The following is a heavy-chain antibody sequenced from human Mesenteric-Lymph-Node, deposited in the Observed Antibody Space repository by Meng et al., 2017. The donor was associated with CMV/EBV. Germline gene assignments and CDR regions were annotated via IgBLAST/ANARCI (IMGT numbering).Heavy chain of an antibody. CDR3: ARDRSGYYTFDY. CDR2: ISYDGRNK. D-gene: IGHD3-3*01. J-gene: IGHJ4*02. CDR1: GFTFSSHA. Sequence: CAACGFTFSSHAMHLVRQAPGKGLEWVAFISYDGRNKYYTDSVRGRFTISRDNSKNTLYLQVNTLRPEDTALYYCARDRSGYYTFDYWGQGSLVTVSS. V-gene: IGHV3-30*04.